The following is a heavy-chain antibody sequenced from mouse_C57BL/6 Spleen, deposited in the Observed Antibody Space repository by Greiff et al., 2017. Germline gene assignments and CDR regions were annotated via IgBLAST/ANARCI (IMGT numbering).Heavy chain of an antibody. CDR3: ARDDYDDGVAY. CDR1: GFTFSDYY. CDR2: INYDGSST. Sequence: EVQVVESEGGLVQPGSSMKLSCTASGFTFSDYYMAWVRQVPEKGLEWVANINYDGSSTYYLDSLKSRFIISRDNAKNILYLQMSSLKSEDTATYYCARDDYDDGVAYWGQGTLVTVSA. D-gene: IGHD2-4*01. J-gene: IGHJ3*01. V-gene: IGHV5-16*01.